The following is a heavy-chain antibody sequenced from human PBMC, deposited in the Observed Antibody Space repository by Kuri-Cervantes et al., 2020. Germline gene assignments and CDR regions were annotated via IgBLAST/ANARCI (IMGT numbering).Heavy chain of an antibody. D-gene: IGHD3-10*01. Sequence: GGSLRLSCAASGFTFSIYWMTWVRQAPGRGLEWVANVKQDGSETKYVDSVKGRFTVSRDNAKNSLYLQMNSLRAEDTAVYYCARDYYASGRGTFDIWGQGTMVTVSS. J-gene: IGHJ3*02. CDR3: ARDYYASGRGTFDI. CDR2: VKQDGSET. CDR1: GFTFSIYW. V-gene: IGHV3-7*01.